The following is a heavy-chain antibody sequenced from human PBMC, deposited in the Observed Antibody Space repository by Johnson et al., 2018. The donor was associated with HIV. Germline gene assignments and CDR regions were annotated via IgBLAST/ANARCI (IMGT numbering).Heavy chain of an antibody. V-gene: IGHV3-23*04. CDR3: VKDGNWGRGDI. D-gene: IGHD3-16*01. CDR1: GFSISTYE. CDR2: LGRRASWR. J-gene: IGHJ3*02. Sequence: VQLVESGGGLVQPGGSLRLSCAASGFSISTYEMSWVRQAPGKGLEWVSTLGRRASWRSYADSVRGRFTVSSDNFKNTLYLQMNSLRGEDTALYYCVKDGNWGRGDIWGQGTMVTVSS.